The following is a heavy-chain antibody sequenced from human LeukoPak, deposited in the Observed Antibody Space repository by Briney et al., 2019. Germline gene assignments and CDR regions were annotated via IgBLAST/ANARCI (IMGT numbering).Heavy chain of an antibody. CDR2: IYYSGST. CDR3: ASTRRAAVAGRFDS. J-gene: IGHJ4*02. Sequence: SETLSLTCTVSGGSISTYYWSWIRQPPGKGLEYIGYIYYSGSTNYNPSLKSRVTISLDTSKNQFSLKLNSVTAADTAVYYCASTRRAAVAGRFDSWGQGTLVTVSS. D-gene: IGHD6-19*01. V-gene: IGHV4-59*08. CDR1: GGSISTYY.